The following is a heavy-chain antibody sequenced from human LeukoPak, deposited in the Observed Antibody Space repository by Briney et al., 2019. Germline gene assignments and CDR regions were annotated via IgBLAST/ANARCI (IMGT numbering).Heavy chain of an antibody. D-gene: IGHD3-22*01. V-gene: IGHV3-11*01. J-gene: IGHJ3*02. CDR2: ISSSGSTI. CDR3: ARGDYYDSSGPDAFDI. Sequence: GGSLRLSCAASGFTFSDYYMSWIRQAPGKGLEWVSYISSSGSTIYYADSVKGRFTISRDNAKNSLYLQMNSLRAEDTAVYYCARGDYYDSSGPDAFDILGQGTMVTVSS. CDR1: GFTFSDYY.